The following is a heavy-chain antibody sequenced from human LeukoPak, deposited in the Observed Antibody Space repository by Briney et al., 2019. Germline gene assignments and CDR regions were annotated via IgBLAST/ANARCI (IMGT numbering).Heavy chain of an antibody. J-gene: IGHJ5*02. CDR3: ARDRAVSAAWVNWFDP. V-gene: IGHV7-4-1*02. CDR2: INTNTGNP. CDR1: GYTFTSYA. Sequence: ASVKVSCKASGYTFTSYAMNWVRQVPGQGLEWMGWINTNTGNPTYAQGFTGRFVFSLDTSVSTAYLQISSLKAEDTAVYYCARDRAVSAAWVNWFDPWGQGTLVTVSS. D-gene: IGHD6-13*01.